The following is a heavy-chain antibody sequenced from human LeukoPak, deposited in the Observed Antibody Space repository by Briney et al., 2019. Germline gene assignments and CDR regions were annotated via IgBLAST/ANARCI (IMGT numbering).Heavy chain of an antibody. Sequence: PSETLSLTCTVSGGSISSYYWSWIRQPPGKGLEWIGYIYYSGNTNYNPSLKSRVAISVDTSNNQFSLNLNFVTAADTAVYYCAREAKDTAMDYWGQGTLVTVSS. D-gene: IGHD5-18*01. CDR2: IYYSGNT. CDR1: GGSISSYY. CDR3: AREAKDTAMDY. J-gene: IGHJ4*02. V-gene: IGHV4-59*01.